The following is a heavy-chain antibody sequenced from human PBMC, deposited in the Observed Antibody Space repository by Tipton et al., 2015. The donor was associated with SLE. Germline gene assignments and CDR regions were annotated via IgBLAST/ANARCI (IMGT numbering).Heavy chain of an antibody. CDR1: GGSISSHY. D-gene: IGHD4-23*01. CDR2: IYYSGST. J-gene: IGHJ6*02. V-gene: IGHV4-59*11. CDR3: AAVGRPVFYYYGMDV. Sequence: TLSLTCTVSGGSISSHYWSWIRQPPGKGLEWIGYIYYSGSTNYNPSLKSRVTISVDTSKNQFSLKLSSVTAADTAVYYCAAVGRPVFYYYGMDVWGQGTMVAVSS.